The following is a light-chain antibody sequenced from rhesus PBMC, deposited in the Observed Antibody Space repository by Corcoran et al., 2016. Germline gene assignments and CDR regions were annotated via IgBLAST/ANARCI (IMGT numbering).Light chain of an antibody. J-gene: IGKJ2*01. CDR2: EAS. CDR1: QGITND. V-gene: IGKV1-25*01. CDR3: QHYYSTPYS. Sequence: DIQMTQSPSSLSASVGDRVTITCRASQGITNDLAWYQQKPGETPKPLIYEASSLQRGIPSRFSGSGSGTDFTLTISSLQSEDFATYYCQHYYSTPYSFGQGTKVEIK.